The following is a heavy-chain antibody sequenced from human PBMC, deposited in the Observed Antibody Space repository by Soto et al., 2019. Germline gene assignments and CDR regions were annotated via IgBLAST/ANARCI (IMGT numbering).Heavy chain of an antibody. D-gene: IGHD3-16*02. J-gene: IGHJ4*02. Sequence: GASVKLSCKASGGTFSSYAISWVRQAPGQGLEWMGGIIPIFGTANYAQKFQGRVTITADESTSTAYMELSSLRSEDTAVYYCARGGCYDYVWGSYRPIDYWGQGTLVTVSS. CDR2: IIPIFGTA. CDR1: GGTFSSYA. V-gene: IGHV1-69*13. CDR3: ARGGCYDYVWGSYRPIDY.